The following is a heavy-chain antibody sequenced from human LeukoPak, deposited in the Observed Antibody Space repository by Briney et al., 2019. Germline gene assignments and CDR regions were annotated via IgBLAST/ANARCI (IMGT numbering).Heavy chain of an antibody. CDR1: GGSISSYY. D-gene: IGHD3-22*01. CDR3: AREGYDSSGYPTSDAFDI. V-gene: IGHV4-59*12. J-gene: IGHJ3*02. CDR2: IYYSGST. Sequence: SETLSLTCTVSGGSISSYYWSWIRQPPGKGLEWIGYIYYSGSTYYNPSLKSRVTISVDTSKNQFSLKLSSVTAADTAVYYCAREGYDSSGYPTSDAFDIWGQGTMVTVSS.